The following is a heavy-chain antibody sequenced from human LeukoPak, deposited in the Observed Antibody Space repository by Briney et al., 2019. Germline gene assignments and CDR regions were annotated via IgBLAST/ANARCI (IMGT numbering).Heavy chain of an antibody. CDR3: ARALGWDCSGGSCLDAFDI. D-gene: IGHD2-15*01. CDR2: IYYSGRT. Sequence: SETLSLTCTVSGGSISSGGYYWSWIRQHPGKGLEWIGYIYYSGRTYYNPSLKSRVTISVDTSKNQFSLKLSSVTAADTAVYYCARALGWDCSGGSCLDAFDIWGQGTMVTVSS. J-gene: IGHJ3*02. V-gene: IGHV4-31*03. CDR1: GGSISSGGYY.